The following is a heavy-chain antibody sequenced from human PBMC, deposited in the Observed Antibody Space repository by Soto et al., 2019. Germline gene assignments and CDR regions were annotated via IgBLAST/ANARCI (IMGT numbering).Heavy chain of an antibody. Sequence: QLQLQESGPGLVKPSETLSLTCTVSGGSISSSSYYWGWIRQPPGKGLEWIGSIYYSGSTYYNPSLKSRVTLSVDTSKNQFSLKLSSVTAEDTAVYYCARLLGFDWSKNGFDPWGQGTLVNVSS. CDR2: IYYSGST. V-gene: IGHV4-39*01. J-gene: IGHJ5*02. CDR1: GGSISSSSYY. D-gene: IGHD3-9*01. CDR3: ARLLGFDWSKNGFDP.